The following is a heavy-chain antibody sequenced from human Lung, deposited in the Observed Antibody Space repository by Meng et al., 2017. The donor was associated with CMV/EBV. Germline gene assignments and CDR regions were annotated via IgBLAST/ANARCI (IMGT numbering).Heavy chain of an antibody. D-gene: IGHD2-2*01. J-gene: IGHJ5*02. CDR3: ALFTRSWFDP. CDR1: GFSLRTSEVG. V-gene: IGHV2-5*02. Sequence: INLKESRPTPVKPPQSLKRTCTISGFSLRTSEVGVGWLRQPPGKALEWLAVIYWDDDKRYSPSLKSRLTITKDTSKHQAVLTLTNMDPVDTATYYCALFTRSWFDPWGQGTLVTVSS. CDR2: IYWDDDK.